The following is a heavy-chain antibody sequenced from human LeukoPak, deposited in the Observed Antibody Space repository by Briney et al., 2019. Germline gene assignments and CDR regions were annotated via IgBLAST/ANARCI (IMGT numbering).Heavy chain of an antibody. CDR3: ARVDYYDSSGYYFYY. V-gene: IGHV3-11*01. D-gene: IGHD3-22*01. CDR1: RFTFSDDY. Sequence: GGSLRLSCAASRFTFSDDYMNWIRQAPGKGQEWVSCIRSSGSTIYYADSVKDRFTISRDNAKNSLYLQMNSLRAEDTAVYYCARVDYYDSSGYYFYYWGQGTLVTVSS. J-gene: IGHJ4*02. CDR2: IRSSGSTI.